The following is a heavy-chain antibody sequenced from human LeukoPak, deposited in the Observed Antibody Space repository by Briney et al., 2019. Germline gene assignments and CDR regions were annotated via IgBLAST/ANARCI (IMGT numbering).Heavy chain of an antibody. CDR1: GFTFSDFW. Sequence: GGSLRLSCAASGFTFSDFWMHWVRQAPGKGLVWVSRINSGGTVTNYADSVKGRFTISRDNSKNTLYLQMNSLRAEDTAVYYCAKGIGRDAFDIWGQGTMVTVFS. CDR2: INSGGTVT. V-gene: IGHV3-74*01. CDR3: AKGIGRDAFDI. J-gene: IGHJ3*02.